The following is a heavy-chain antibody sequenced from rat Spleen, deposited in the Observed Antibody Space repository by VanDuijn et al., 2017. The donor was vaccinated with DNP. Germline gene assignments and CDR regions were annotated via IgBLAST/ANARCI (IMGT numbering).Heavy chain of an antibody. Sequence: VQVKESGPGLAQPSQTLSLTCTVSGYSLTSYGVSWARQPPGKGLEWIATISSSGDIDYNSSLKSRLSISRDTSKSQVFLKMNSLQTEDTAMYFCARNNYFDYWGQGVMVTVSS. CDR1: GYSLTSYG. D-gene: IGHD1-10*01. CDR2: ISSSGDI. V-gene: IGHV2S12*01. J-gene: IGHJ2*01. CDR3: ARNNYFDY.